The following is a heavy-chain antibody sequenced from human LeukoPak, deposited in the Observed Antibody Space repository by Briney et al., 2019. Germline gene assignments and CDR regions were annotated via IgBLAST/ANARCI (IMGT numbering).Heavy chain of an antibody. D-gene: IGHD6-13*01. CDR3: ARLGSFYGMDV. J-gene: IGHJ6*02. CDR2: IYSGGST. CDR1: GFTVSSSY. V-gene: IGHV3-66*01. Sequence: GGSLRLSCAASGFTVSSSYMSWVRQAPGKGLEWVSVIYSGGSTNYADSVKGRFTISRDNSKNTLSLQMNSLRVEDTAMYYCARLGSFYGMDVWGQGTTVTVSS.